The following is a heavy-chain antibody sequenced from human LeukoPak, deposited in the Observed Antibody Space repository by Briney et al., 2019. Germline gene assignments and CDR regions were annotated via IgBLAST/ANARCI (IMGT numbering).Heavy chain of an antibody. CDR1: GYTFTDYY. J-gene: IGHJ4*02. V-gene: IGHV1-69*13. CDR3: ASRFNLLDY. CDR2: IIPIFGTA. Sequence: GASVKVSCKASGYTFTDYYMQWLRQAPGQGLEWMGGIIPIFGTANYAQKFQGRVTITADESTSTAYMELSSLRSEDTAVYYCASRFNLLDYWGQGTLVTVSS.